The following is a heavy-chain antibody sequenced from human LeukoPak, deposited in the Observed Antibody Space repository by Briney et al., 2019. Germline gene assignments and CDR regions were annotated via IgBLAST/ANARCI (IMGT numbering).Heavy chain of an antibody. V-gene: IGHV3-21*01. CDR1: GFKFSSYS. CDR2: ISSSSSYI. D-gene: IGHD3-10*01. CDR3: ASHYYASGTFDY. J-gene: IGHJ4*02. Sequence: GGSLRLSCAASGFKFSSYSMKWVRQAPGKGLEWVSFISSSSSYIYYADSLKGRFTISRDNAKNSLYLQMNSLRADDTAVYYCASHYYASGTFDYWGQGTLVTVSS.